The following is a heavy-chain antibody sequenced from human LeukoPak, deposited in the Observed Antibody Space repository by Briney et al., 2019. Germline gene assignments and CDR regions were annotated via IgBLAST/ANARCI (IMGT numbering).Heavy chain of an antibody. V-gene: IGHV1-46*01. CDR1: GYTFTSHW. CDR3: ARDEEGASREFDY. Sequence: ASVKVSCKASGYTFTSHWMHWVRQAPGQGLEWMGIINPSGGSTSYSQKFQGRVTMTRDMSTSTVYMELSSLRSEDTAVYYCARDEEGASREFDYWGQGALVTVSS. CDR2: INPSGGST. J-gene: IGHJ4*02. D-gene: IGHD1-26*01.